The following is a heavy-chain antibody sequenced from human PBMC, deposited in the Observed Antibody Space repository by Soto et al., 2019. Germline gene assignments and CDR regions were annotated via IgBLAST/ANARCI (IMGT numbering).Heavy chain of an antibody. D-gene: IGHD5-18*01. Sequence: LRLSCAASGFTFSSYAMHWVRQAPGKGLEWVAVISYDGSNKYYADSVKGRFTISRDNSKNTLYLQMNSLRAEDTAVYYCARDTAEYPHYYYGMDVWGQGTTVTVSS. CDR3: ARDTAEYPHYYYGMDV. V-gene: IGHV3-30-3*01. CDR1: GFTFSSYA. J-gene: IGHJ6*02. CDR2: ISYDGSNK.